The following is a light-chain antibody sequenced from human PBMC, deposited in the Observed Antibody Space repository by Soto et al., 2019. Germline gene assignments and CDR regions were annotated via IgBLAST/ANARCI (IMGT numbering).Light chain of an antibody. CDR2: GAS. CDR3: QHGGASLLP. V-gene: IGKV3-20*01. Sequence: ESVLTQSPGTLSMSPGERATLSCMAGQAVSSSLLAWYQHKPGQAPRLVIYGASSRATGIPDRFRGSGSGKDFTLTISSREPEDFAVYYCQHGGASLLPFGQGTKVQIK. CDR1: QAVSSSL. J-gene: IGKJ1*01.